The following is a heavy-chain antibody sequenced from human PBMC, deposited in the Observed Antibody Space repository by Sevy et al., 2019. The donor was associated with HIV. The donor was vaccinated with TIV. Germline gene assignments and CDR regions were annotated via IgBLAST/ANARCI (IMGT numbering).Heavy chain of an antibody. J-gene: IGHJ4*02. CDR2: ISGHGGST. D-gene: IGHD3-3*01. Sequence: GGSLRLSCVASGFIFNSYTMNWVRQAPGKGLEWVSSISGHGGSTYYTDSVKGRFTISRDNFRNTLELEMNSLRAEATAVDYCAGGFWSGFDYWGQGARVTVSS. CDR1: GFIFNSYT. CDR3: AGGFWSGFDY. V-gene: IGHV3-23*01.